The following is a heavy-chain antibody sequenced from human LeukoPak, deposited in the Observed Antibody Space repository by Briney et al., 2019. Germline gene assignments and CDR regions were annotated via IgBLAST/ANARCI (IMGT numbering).Heavy chain of an antibody. Sequence: GGSLRLSCAASGSTFSSYWMHWVRQAPGKGLVWASRINTDGSSTSYADSVKGRFTISRDNAKNTLYLQMNSLRAEDTAVYYCARGAPRIAARQYFDYRGQGTLVTVSS. J-gene: IGHJ4*02. CDR2: INTDGSST. V-gene: IGHV3-74*01. CDR3: ARGAPRIAARQYFDY. D-gene: IGHD6-6*01. CDR1: GSTFSSYW.